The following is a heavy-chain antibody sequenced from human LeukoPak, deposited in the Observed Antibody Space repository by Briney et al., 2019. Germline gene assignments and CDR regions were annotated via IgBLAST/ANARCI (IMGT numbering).Heavy chain of an antibody. Sequence: SETLSLTCVVSGGSISSSNWWSWVRQPPGKGLEWIGYIYYSGSTNYNPSLKSRVTISVDTSKNQFSLKLSSVTAADTAVYYCARKNYYDYGRNYYYYYGMDVWGQGTTVTVSS. J-gene: IGHJ6*02. D-gene: IGHD3-22*01. CDR2: IYYSGST. V-gene: IGHV4-4*02. CDR1: GGSISSSNW. CDR3: ARKNYYDYGRNYYYYYGMDV.